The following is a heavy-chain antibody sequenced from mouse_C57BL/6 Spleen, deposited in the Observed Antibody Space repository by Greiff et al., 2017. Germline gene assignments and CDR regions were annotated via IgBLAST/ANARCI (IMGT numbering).Heavy chain of an antibody. CDR1: GYTFTSYW. V-gene: IGHV1-55*01. D-gene: IGHD2-5*01. CDR3: ARRGYYSNYDYAMDY. CDR2: IYPGSGST. J-gene: IGHJ4*01. Sequence: QVQLQQPGAELVKPGASVKMSCKASGYTFTSYWITWVKQRPGQGLEWIGDIYPGSGSTNYNEKFKSKATLTVDTSSSTAYMQLSSLTSEDSAVYYCARRGYYSNYDYAMDYWGQGTSVTGSS.